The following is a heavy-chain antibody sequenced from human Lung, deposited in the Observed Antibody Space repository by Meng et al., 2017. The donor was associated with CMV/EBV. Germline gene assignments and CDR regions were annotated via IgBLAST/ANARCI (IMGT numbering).Heavy chain of an antibody. V-gene: IGHV2-26*01. J-gene: IGHJ4*02. CDR2: IFSNDEK. D-gene: IGHD1-26*01. CDR3: ARIGYSGSYYGGPYDY. CDR1: GFSLSNARMG. Sequence: SGPTLVKPTETLTPTCTVSGFSLSNARMGVSWIRQPPGKALEWLAYIFSNDEKSYSTSLKSRLTISKDTSKSQVVLTMTNMDPVDTATYYCARIGYSGSYYGGPYDYWGQGXLVTVSS.